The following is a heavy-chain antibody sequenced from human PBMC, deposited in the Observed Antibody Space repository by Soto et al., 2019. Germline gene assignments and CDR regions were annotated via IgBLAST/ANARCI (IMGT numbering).Heavy chain of an antibody. D-gene: IGHD4-17*01. CDR3: AGGRKTTVTTVDGMDV. Sequence: QVQLVQSGAEVKKPGASVKVSCKASGYTFTGYYMHWVRQAPGQGLEWMGCINHNSGGTNYAQKFQGWLNMTGDTSLSTAYMELSRLRSDDTAVYYCAGGRKTTVTTVDGMDVWGQGTTVTVSS. CDR2: INHNSGGT. V-gene: IGHV1-2*04. CDR1: GYTFTGYY. J-gene: IGHJ6*01.